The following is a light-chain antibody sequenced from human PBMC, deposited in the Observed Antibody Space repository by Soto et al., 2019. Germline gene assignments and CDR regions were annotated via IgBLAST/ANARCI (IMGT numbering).Light chain of an antibody. CDR2: SSS. Sequence: DIQMTQSPSSLSASVGDRVTITCRASRSISRFLNWYHQEPGKAPKLLIYSSSNIQNRVPSRFNGSGSGTEFNLTISGLQPEDFATYYCYQSYGSPFTFGQGTRVEIK. V-gene: IGKV1-39*01. CDR1: RSISRF. J-gene: IGKJ5*01. CDR3: YQSYGSPFT.